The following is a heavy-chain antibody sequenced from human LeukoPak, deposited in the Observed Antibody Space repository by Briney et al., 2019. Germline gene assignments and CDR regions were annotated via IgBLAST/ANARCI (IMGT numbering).Heavy chain of an antibody. CDR3: AKPSNYYGSATDAFDF. Sequence: PGGSLRLSCAASGFTFSSYAMSWVRQAPGKGLEWVSVISGSGGTTYYADSVKGRFTISRDNSKNTLYLQMNSLRAEDTAVYYCAKPSNYYGSATDAFDFWGQGTMVTVSS. D-gene: IGHD3-10*01. J-gene: IGHJ3*01. CDR1: GFTFSSYA. CDR2: ISGSGGTT. V-gene: IGHV3-23*01.